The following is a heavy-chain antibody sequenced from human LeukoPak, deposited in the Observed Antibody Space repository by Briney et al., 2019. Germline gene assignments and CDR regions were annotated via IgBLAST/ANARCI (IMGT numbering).Heavy chain of an antibody. J-gene: IGHJ4*02. CDR1: GGPINNNY. Sequence: PSETLSLTRTVSGGPINNNYWSWIRQPPGKGLEWIGYISYSGTTNYNPSLKSRVTISVDTSKKYFSLRLTSVTAADTAVYYCAGGGRWLAFDYWGQGFLVTVSS. CDR2: ISYSGTT. D-gene: IGHD6-19*01. CDR3: AGGGRWLAFDY. V-gene: IGHV4-59*01.